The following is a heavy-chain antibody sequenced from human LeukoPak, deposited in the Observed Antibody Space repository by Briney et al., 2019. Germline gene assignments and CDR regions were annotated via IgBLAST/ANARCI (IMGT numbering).Heavy chain of an antibody. CDR3: ARLPYCGGDCYPNWFDP. D-gene: IGHD2-21*02. CDR2: IYLGDSDT. Sequence: GESLKISCKGSGYSFPSYWIGWVRQMPGKGLECMGVIYLGDSDTRYSPSFQGQVTISADKSISTAYLQWSSLKASDTAMYYCARLPYCGGDCYPNWFDPWGQGTLITVSS. J-gene: IGHJ5*02. CDR1: GYSFPSYW. V-gene: IGHV5-51*01.